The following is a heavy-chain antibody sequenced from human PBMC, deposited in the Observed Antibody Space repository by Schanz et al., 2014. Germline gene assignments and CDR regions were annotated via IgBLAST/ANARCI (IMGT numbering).Heavy chain of an antibody. Sequence: QVQLVQSGAEVKKPGASVRVSCKVSGYAFTTYGISWVRQAPGQGPEFMGWISTFSNEDTNSAQRFQGRLTMTTDTSTSTAYMELRSLRSDDTAVYYCTRGFDVCDRWGQGTLVIVSS. D-gene: IGHD3-10*02. CDR3: TRGFDVCDR. CDR2: ISTFSNEDT. CDR1: GYAFTTYG. J-gene: IGHJ4*02. V-gene: IGHV1-18*01.